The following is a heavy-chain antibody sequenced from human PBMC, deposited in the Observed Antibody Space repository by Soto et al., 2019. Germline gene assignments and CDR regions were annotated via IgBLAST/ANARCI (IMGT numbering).Heavy chain of an antibody. CDR1: GYTFTSYG. Sequence: QVHLVESGAEVKKPGASVKVSCKGSGYTFTSYGITWVRQAPGQGLEWMGWISAHNGNTDYAQKLQGRATVTRDTSTSIAYMELRSLRSDDTAVYYCARGRYGDYWGQGALVTVSS. D-gene: IGHD1-1*01. CDR2: ISAHNGNT. CDR3: ARGRYGDY. J-gene: IGHJ4*02. V-gene: IGHV1-18*01.